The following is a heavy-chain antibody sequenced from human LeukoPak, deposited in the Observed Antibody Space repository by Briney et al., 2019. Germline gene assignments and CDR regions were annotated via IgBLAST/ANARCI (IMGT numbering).Heavy chain of an antibody. CDR2: IRYDGSNK. Sequence: GGSLRLSCAASGFTFSSYGVHWVRQAPGKGLEWVAFIRYDGSNKYYADSVKGRFTISRDNSKNTLYLQMNSLRAEDTAVYYCAKIRIAARREPYYFDYWGQGTLVTVSS. CDR3: AKIRIAARREPYYFDY. CDR1: GFTFSSYG. D-gene: IGHD6-6*01. J-gene: IGHJ4*02. V-gene: IGHV3-30*02.